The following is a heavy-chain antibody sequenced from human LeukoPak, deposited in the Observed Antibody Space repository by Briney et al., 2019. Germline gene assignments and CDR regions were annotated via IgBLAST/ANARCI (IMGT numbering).Heavy chain of an antibody. CDR1: GGSLTCSCYD. CDR3: ARRGRRSPHFDY. D-gene: IGHD4-17*01. Sequence: PPETPTLVNTVLGGSLTCSCYDCGLIRQPPGKGLEWIGSIYYSGSTYYNPSLKSRVTISVDTSKNQFSLKLSSVTAADTAVNYCARRGRRSPHFDYWGQGTLVTVSS. V-gene: IGHV4-39*01. J-gene: IGHJ4*02. CDR2: IYYSGST.